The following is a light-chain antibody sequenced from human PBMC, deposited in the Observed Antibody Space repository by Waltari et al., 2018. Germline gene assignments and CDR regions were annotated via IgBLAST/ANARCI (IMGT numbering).Light chain of an antibody. V-gene: IGLV4-69*01. Sequence: QLVLTQSPSASASLGASVRLTCTLSSGHTSNVIAWHQQQPEKGPRYLLKVNSDGSHTKGDTIPDRFAGSSSRAERYRTSASLHAKDEADSYCQTGGHGTWVFGGGTKLTVL. CDR2: VNSDGSH. CDR3: QTGGHGTWV. CDR1: SGHTSNV. J-gene: IGLJ3*02.